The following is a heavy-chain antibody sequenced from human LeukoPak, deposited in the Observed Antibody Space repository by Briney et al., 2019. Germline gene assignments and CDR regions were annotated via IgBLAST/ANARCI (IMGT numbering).Heavy chain of an antibody. J-gene: IGHJ6*03. Sequence: GGSLRLSCAVSGFTFSSYAMSWVRQAPGKGLEWVAVISYDGSNKYYADSVKGRFTISRDNSKNTLYLQMNSLRAEDTAVYYCAKAGRYYYYMDVWGKGTTVTVSS. CDR2: ISYDGSNK. V-gene: IGHV3-30*18. CDR3: AKAGRYYYYMDV. CDR1: GFTFSSYA.